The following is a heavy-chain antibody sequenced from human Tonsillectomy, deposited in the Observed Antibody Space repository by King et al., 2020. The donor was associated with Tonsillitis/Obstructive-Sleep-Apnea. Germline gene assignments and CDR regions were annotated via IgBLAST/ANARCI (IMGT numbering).Heavy chain of an antibody. J-gene: IGHJ3*01. V-gene: IGHV3-20*04. D-gene: IGHD2-15*01. CDR3: ARGSYCTGGSCFRNEAFDL. CDR1: GFTFDDYG. CDR2: IDWNGGST. Sequence: VQLVESGGGVVRPGGSLRLSCAASGFTFDDYGMSWVRQAPGKGLEWVSDIDWNGGSTGYADSVKGRFTISRDNAKNSLYLQMNSLRAEDTALYFCARGSYCTGGSCFRNEAFDLWGQGTIVTVSS.